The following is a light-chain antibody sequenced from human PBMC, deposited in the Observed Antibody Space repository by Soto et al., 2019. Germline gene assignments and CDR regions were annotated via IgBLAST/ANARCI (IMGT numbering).Light chain of an antibody. Sequence: SYELTQPPSVSVSPGQTARITCSGDALPNQYAYWYQQKPGQAPLLVIYKDSERPSGIPERFSGSSSGTTVTLTISGVQAEDEADYYCQSADSSGTYQVFGTGTKVTVL. CDR3: QSADSSGTYQV. V-gene: IGLV3-25*03. J-gene: IGLJ1*01. CDR2: KDS. CDR1: ALPNQY.